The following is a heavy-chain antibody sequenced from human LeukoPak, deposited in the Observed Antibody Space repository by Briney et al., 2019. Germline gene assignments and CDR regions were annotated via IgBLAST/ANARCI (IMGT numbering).Heavy chain of an antibody. D-gene: IGHD3-3*01. J-gene: IGHJ4*02. CDR3: AKPRGSYDFWSGYNSAKRSFDS. CDR1: GFTIMNSA. V-gene: IGHV3-23*01. Sequence: PGGSLRLSCAASGFTIMNSAMNWVRQAPGKGPEWVSGISGSGDYTYHADSVKGRFTISRDSSKNTLYLQMNSLRAEDTAVYYCAKPRGSYDFWSGYNSAKRSFDSWGQGTLVTVSS. CDR2: ISGSGDYT.